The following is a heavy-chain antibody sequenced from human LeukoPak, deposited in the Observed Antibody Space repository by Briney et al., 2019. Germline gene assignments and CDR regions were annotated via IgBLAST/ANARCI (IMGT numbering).Heavy chain of an antibody. CDR2: ISGSGGST. Sequence: GGSLRLSCAASGFTFSSYAMSWVRQAPGKGLEWVSAISGSGGSTYYADSVKGRFTISRDNSKNTLYLQMNSLRAEDTAVYYCAKDGILLWFGELYYWGQGTLVTVSS. D-gene: IGHD3-10*01. V-gene: IGHV3-23*01. CDR3: AKDGILLWFGELYY. J-gene: IGHJ4*02. CDR1: GFTFSSYA.